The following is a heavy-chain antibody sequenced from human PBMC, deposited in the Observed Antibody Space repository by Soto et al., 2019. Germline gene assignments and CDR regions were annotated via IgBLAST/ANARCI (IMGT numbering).Heavy chain of an antibody. D-gene: IGHD2-15*01. CDR3: ALPKDSLLAYYYYGMDV. J-gene: IGHJ6*02. Sequence: QVQLVESGGGVVQPGRSLRLSCAASGFTFSSYAMHWVRQAPGKGLEWVAVISYDGSNKYYADSVKGRFTISRDNSKNTLYLQMNSLRAEDTAVYYCALPKDSLLAYYYYGMDVWGQGTTVTVSS. CDR1: GFTFSSYA. CDR2: ISYDGSNK. V-gene: IGHV3-30-3*01.